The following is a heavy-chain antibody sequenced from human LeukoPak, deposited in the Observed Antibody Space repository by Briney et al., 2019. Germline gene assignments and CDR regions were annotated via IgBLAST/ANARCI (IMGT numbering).Heavy chain of an antibody. D-gene: IGHD1-14*01. Sequence: SVKVSCKASGGTFSSYAISWVRQAPGQGLEWMGGIIPIFGTANYAQKFQGRVTITADKSTSTAYMELSSLRSEDTAVYYCAREKESMTGWFDPWGQGTLVTVSS. J-gene: IGHJ5*02. V-gene: IGHV1-69*06. CDR1: GGTFSSYA. CDR3: AREKESMTGWFDP. CDR2: IIPIFGTA.